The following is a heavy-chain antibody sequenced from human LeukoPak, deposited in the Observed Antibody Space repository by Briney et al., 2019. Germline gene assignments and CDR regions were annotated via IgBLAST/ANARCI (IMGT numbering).Heavy chain of an antibody. V-gene: IGHV3-7*01. CDR1: GFTFSSYW. CDR3: ARDLGYCSSTSCSKGSLFDY. CDR2: IKQDGSEK. J-gene: IGHJ4*02. Sequence: QSGGSLRLSCAASGFTFSSYWMNWVRQAPGKGLEWVANIKQDGSEKYYVDSVKGRFTISRDNAKNSLYLQMNSLRAEDTAVYYCARDLGYCSSTSCSKGSLFDYWGQGTLVTVSS. D-gene: IGHD2-2*01.